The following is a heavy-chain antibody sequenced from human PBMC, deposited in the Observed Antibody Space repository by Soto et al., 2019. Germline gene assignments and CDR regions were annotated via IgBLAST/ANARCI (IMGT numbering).Heavy chain of an antibody. CDR1: GYSFTYRY. D-gene: IGHD2-21*01. J-gene: IGHJ3*01. CDR3: VRWPLVGPLPDDVLDE. Sequence: QMQLVQSGTEVKKTGSSVKISCKASGYSFTYRYLHLWRQAPGQPFERIGWITVYNGGTKYAHRFQPRVTFTREMSRTAVYMEMRTLPCEDTAMYYCVRWPLVGPLPDDVLDEWGQGTMVTVSS. V-gene: IGHV1-45*02. CDR2: ITVYNGGT.